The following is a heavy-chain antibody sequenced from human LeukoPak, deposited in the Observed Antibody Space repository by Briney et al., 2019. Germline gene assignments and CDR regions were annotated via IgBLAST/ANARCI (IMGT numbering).Heavy chain of an antibody. CDR3: ARVKGFGRATRGGYFDY. Sequence: GGSLRLSCAASGFTFSSYWMSWVRQAPGKGLEWVANIKQDGSEKYYVDSVKGRFTISRDNAKNSLYLQMNSLRAEDTAVYYCARVKGFGRATRGGYFDYWGQGTLVTVSS. V-gene: IGHV3-7*01. CDR2: IKQDGSEK. D-gene: IGHD1-26*01. J-gene: IGHJ4*02. CDR1: GFTFSSYW.